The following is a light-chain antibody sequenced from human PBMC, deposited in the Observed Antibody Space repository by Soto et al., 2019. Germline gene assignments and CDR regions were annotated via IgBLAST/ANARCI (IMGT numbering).Light chain of an antibody. V-gene: IGKV3-11*01. J-gene: IGKJ1*01. CDR3: QQYGSSAWT. Sequence: EVVLTQSPATLSLSPGERATLSCRASQSVSTYLAWYQQKPGQAPSLLIYDASNRATGIPARFSGGGSGTDFTLTISRLEPEDFAVYYCQQYGSSAWTFGQGTKVDIK. CDR2: DAS. CDR1: QSVSTY.